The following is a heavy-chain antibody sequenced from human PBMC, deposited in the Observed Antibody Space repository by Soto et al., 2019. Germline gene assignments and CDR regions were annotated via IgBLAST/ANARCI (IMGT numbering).Heavy chain of an antibody. J-gene: IGHJ1*01. D-gene: IGHD3-22*01. CDR2: ISKDEMNK. Sequence: QVHLVESGGGVVQPGGSLRLSCAASGFTLGTYVMHWVRQAPGKGLEWVALISKDEMNKQYPDSVKGRFTISRDNSRNTMVIQMDSLRPEDTAVDYCVTEDHSSGRAGTFTNWGQGTQVTVSS. CDR1: GFTLGTYV. CDR3: VTEDHSSGRAGTFTN. V-gene: IGHV3-30*03.